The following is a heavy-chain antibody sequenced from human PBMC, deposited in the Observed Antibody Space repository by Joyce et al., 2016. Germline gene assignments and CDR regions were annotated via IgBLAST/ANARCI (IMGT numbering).Heavy chain of an antibody. CDR3: AKHIGDFWGGDLNWFDP. Sequence: EVQLVQSGAEVKKPGESLRISCKGSGYSFTNFWISWVRQMPGKGLEWMGMIDPSDSYTNYSPSFQGHVTISADEFISTAYLQWSSLKASDTAIYYCAKHIGDFWGGDLNWFDPWGQGTLVTVSS. CDR2: IDPSDSYT. J-gene: IGHJ5*02. D-gene: IGHD3-3*01. V-gene: IGHV5-10-1*03. CDR1: GYSFTNFW.